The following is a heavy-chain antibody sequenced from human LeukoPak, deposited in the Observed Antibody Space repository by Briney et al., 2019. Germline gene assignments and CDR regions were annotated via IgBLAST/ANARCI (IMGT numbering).Heavy chain of an antibody. Sequence: SETLSRTCTVSGGSISSGDYYWSWIRQPPGKGLEWIGYIYYSGSTYYNPSLKSRVTISVDTSKNQFSLKLSSVTAADTAVYYCARALVRYYDILTGYYYFDYWGQGTLVTVSS. J-gene: IGHJ4*02. CDR1: GGSISSGDYY. D-gene: IGHD3-9*01. CDR3: ARALVRYYDILTGYYYFDY. V-gene: IGHV4-30-4*01. CDR2: IYYSGST.